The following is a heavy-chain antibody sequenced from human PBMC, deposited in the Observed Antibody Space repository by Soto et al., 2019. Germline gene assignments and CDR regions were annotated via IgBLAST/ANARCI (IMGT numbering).Heavy chain of an antibody. CDR1: GGSISSYY. V-gene: IGHV4-59*06. D-gene: IGHD2-15*01. CDR3: AREVLSKYYFDY. J-gene: IGHJ4*02. Sequence: SEILSLTCTVSGGSISSYYWSWIRQHPGKGLEWIGYIYYSGSTYYNPSLKSRVTISVDTSKNQFSLKLSSVTAADTAVYYCAREVLSKYYFDYWGQGTLVTVSS. CDR2: IYYSGST.